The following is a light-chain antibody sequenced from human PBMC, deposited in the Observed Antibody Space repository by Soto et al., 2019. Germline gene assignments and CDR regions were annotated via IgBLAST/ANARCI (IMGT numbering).Light chain of an antibody. CDR1: QSISSY. CDR2: AAS. Sequence: DIQMTQSPSSLSASVGDRVTITCRASQSISSYLNWYQQKPGKAPRVLIFAASSLQSGVPARFSGSGSGTDFTLTISSLQPEDFATYYCQQSYSPVWTFGQVTKVDIK. J-gene: IGKJ1*01. CDR3: QQSYSPVWT. V-gene: IGKV1-39*01.